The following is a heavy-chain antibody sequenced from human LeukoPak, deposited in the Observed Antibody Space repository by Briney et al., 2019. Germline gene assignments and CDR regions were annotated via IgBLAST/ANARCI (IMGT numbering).Heavy chain of an antibody. V-gene: IGHV3-23*01. J-gene: IGHJ4*02. CDR1: GFTFSSYA. D-gene: IGHD3-22*01. CDR3: ARVAEQEYYYDSSGYYYLDY. CDR2: ISGSGGST. Sequence: PGGSLRLSCAASGFTFSSYAMSWVRQAPGKGLEWVSAISGSGGSTYYADSVKGRFTISRDNSKNTLYLQMNSLRAEDTAVYYCARVAEQEYYYDSSGYYYLDYWGQGTLVTVSS.